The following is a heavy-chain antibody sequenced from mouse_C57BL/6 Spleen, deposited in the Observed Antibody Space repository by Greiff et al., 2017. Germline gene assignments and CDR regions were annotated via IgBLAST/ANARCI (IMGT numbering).Heavy chain of an antibody. V-gene: IGHV5-12*01. Sequence: EVQLVESGGGLVQPGGSLKLSCAASGFTFSDYYMYWVRQTPEKRLEWVAYISNGGGSTYYPDTVKGRFTISRDNAKNTLYLQMSRLKSEDTAMYYCARSYYGSSYYAMDYWGQGTSVTVSS. CDR2: ISNGGGST. CDR3: ARSYYGSSYYAMDY. D-gene: IGHD1-1*01. J-gene: IGHJ4*01. CDR1: GFTFSDYY.